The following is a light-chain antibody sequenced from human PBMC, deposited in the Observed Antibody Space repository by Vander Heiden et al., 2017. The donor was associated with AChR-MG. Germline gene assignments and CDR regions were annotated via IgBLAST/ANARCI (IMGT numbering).Light chain of an antibody. V-gene: IGKV1-6*01. CDR2: DAS. Sequence: AIQMTQSPSSLSASVGDRVTITCRASQGITNDLGWYQQKPGKAPKLLIFDASSLQTGVPSRFSGGGSGTDFTLTISNLQPEDFATYYCLQDYNYPRTFGGGTKVEIK. J-gene: IGKJ4*01. CDR3: LQDYNYPRT. CDR1: QGITND.